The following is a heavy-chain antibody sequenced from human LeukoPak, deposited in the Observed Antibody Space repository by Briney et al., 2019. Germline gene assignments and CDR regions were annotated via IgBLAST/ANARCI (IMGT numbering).Heavy chain of an antibody. V-gene: IGHV1-18*01. CDR2: ISAYNGNT. CDR3: ARYEVVSGSSWFDT. J-gene: IGHJ5*02. D-gene: IGHD1-14*01. Sequence: GASVKLSCKASGYTFTSYGISWVRQAPGQGLEWMGWISAYNGNTNYAQKLPGRVTMTTDTSTSTAYMELRSLRSDDTAVYYCARYEVVSGSSWFDTWGQGTLVTVSS. CDR1: GYTFTSYG.